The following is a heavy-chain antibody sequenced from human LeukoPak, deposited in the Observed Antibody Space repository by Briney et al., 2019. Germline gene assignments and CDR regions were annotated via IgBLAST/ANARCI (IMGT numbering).Heavy chain of an antibody. CDR1: GFTFSTYA. D-gene: IGHD1-26*01. CDR3: ARSTVGTSCCTAVDY. J-gene: IGHJ4*02. Sequence: GGSLRLSCAASGFTFSTYAMTWVRQAPGEGLEWVSGISAGGDRTYYADSVKGRFTLSRDNSKNTLYLQMNSLRAADTAEYYCARSTVGTSCCTAVDYWGQGTLVTVSS. CDR2: ISAGGDRT. V-gene: IGHV3-23*01.